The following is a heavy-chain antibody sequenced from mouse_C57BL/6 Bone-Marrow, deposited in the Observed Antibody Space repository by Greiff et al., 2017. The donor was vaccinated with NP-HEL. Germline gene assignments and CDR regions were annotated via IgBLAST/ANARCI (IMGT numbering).Heavy chain of an antibody. CDR1: GYTFTDYE. V-gene: IGHV1-15*01. CDR2: IDPETGGT. Sequence: VQLQQSGAELVRPGASVTLSCKASGYTFTDYEMHWVKQTPVHGLEWIGAIDPETGGTAYNQKFKGKAILTADKSSSTDYMELRSLTSEDSAVYYCTRFTTVVATDYWGQGTTLTVSS. J-gene: IGHJ2*01. CDR3: TRFTTVVATDY. D-gene: IGHD1-1*01.